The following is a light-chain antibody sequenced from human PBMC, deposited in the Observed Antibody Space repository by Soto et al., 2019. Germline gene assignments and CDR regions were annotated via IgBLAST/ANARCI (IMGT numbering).Light chain of an antibody. CDR3: CSYAASNTFV. J-gene: IGLJ1*01. V-gene: IGLV2-11*01. Sequence: QSALTQPRSVSGSPGQSVTISCTGTSSDVGGYNYVSWYQQYSGKAPKVMIYDVSKRPSGVPDRFSGSKSGNTASLTISGLQAADEADYYCCSYAASNTFVFGTGTKLTVL. CDR2: DVS. CDR1: SSDVGGYNY.